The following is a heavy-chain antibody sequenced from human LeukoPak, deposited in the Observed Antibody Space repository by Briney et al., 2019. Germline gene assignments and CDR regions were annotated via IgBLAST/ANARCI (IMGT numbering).Heavy chain of an antibody. J-gene: IGHJ6*02. CDR1: GYSFTTYW. D-gene: IGHD3-10*01. CDR2: IYPADSTA. Sequence: PGESLKISCKASGYSFTTYWIGWVRQVPGKGLEWVGIIYPADSTAKYSPSFQGQVTISADKSISTAYLQWSSLKASDTAMYYCARGPRRVTQYGMDVWGQGTTVTVSS. CDR3: ARGPRRVTQYGMDV. V-gene: IGHV5-51*01.